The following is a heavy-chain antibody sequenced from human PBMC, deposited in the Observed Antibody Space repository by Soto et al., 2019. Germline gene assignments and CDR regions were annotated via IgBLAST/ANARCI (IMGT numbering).Heavy chain of an antibody. CDR1: GGSISSSNW. CDR2: ISRSGTT. CDR3: ARDSASSGVFT. J-gene: IGHJ3*01. Sequence: QVQLQESGPGLVKPSGTLSLTCAVTGGSISSSNWWTWVRQPPGEGLEWVGEISRSGTTNYKPSLKSRVSISVDKSRNEFSLNLGSVTAADTDMYYCARDSASSGVFTWGQGTMVTVSS. D-gene: IGHD6-19*01. V-gene: IGHV4-4*02.